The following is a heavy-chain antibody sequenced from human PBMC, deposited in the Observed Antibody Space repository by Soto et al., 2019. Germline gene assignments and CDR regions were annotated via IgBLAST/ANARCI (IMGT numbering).Heavy chain of an antibody. CDR3: AREIVTAGGNNYFDP. D-gene: IGHD2-21*02. J-gene: IGHJ5*02. Sequence: SETLSLTCGVSGGTVASSHWWSWVRQSPRRGLEWIGNVYHTGDTNFNPSLQSRVTFSVDKSNNQFSLRLTSVTAADTAVYFCAREIVTAGGNNYFDPWGPGTLVTVSS. V-gene: IGHV4-4*02. CDR2: VYHTGDT. CDR1: GGTVASSHW.